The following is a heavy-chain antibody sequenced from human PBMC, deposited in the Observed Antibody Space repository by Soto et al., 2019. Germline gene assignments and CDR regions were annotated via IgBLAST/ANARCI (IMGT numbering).Heavy chain of an antibody. CDR1: GYTFTSYG. J-gene: IGHJ6*03. D-gene: IGHD4-17*01. Sequence: ASVKVSCKASGYTFTSYGISWVRQAAGQGLEWMGWISAYNGNTNYAQKLQDRVTMTTDTYTSTAHMELRSLRCDDTAVYYCARGGYGDYGYMDVWGKGTTVTVSS. CDR2: ISAYNGNT. V-gene: IGHV1-18*01. CDR3: ARGGYGDYGYMDV.